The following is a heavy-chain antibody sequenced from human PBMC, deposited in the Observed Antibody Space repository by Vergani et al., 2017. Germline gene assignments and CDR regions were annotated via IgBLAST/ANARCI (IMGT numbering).Heavy chain of an antibody. CDR3: TKGSVYYHDSAGHGYDPYTGFDL. D-gene: IGHD5-12*01. Sequence: EVDLVESGGGLAQPGGSLRFSCEASGITFWKFGMHWVRQGPGKGLEWVSGISWNSGAVDYADSVRGRFTISRDNAKNSLFLEMNSLRFEDTAVYFCTKGSVYYHDSAGHGYDPYTGFDLWGQGTLVTVSS. CDR2: ISWNSGAV. J-gene: IGHJ3*01. V-gene: IGHV3-9*01. CDR1: GITFWKFG.